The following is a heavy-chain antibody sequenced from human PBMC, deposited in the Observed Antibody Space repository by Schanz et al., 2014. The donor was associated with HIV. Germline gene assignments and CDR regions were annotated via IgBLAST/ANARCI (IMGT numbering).Heavy chain of an antibody. CDR3: VRGIATTGGDYWHFDL. Sequence: QVQLQESGPGLVKPSQTLSLTCTVSGGSISSGDNYWSWIRQPPGKGLEWIGYIYYSGSTYYNPSLKSRVTMSLGTSKEAFSLKISSVTAADSAVYFCVRGIATTGGDYWHFDLWGRGTLVTVTT. V-gene: IGHV4-31*03. CDR2: IYYSGST. CDR1: GGSISSGDNY. D-gene: IGHD6-13*01. J-gene: IGHJ2*01.